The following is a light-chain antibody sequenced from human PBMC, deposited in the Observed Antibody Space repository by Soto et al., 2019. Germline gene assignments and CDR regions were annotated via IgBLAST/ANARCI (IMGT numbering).Light chain of an antibody. CDR1: RSNIGRNT. CDR2: SNN. J-gene: IGLJ3*02. V-gene: IGLV1-44*01. Sequence: QAVVTQPPSASGTPGQRVTISCSGGRSNIGRNTVNWYQQLPGTAPKLLIYSNNQRPSGVPDRFSASKSDTSASLAVSGLQSEDEGDYYCAAWDYSLHAWVFGGGTKLTVL. CDR3: AAWDYSLHAWV.